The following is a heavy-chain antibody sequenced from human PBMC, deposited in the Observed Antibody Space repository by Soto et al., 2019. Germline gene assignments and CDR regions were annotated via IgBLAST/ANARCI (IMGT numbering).Heavy chain of an antibody. CDR3: ATVGSGGNCSCYFDS. J-gene: IGHJ4*02. CDR2: ISYDGGNA. Sequence: QVQLAESGGGVVQPGRSLRLSCAASGFTFSNYAMHWVRQAPGKGLEWMAIISYDGGNASYADSVKGRFTISRDNSKNMVFLQMSSLRAEDMAVYYSATVGSGGNCSCYFDSWGPGTLVTVSS. CDR1: GFTFSNYA. V-gene: IGHV3-30*03. D-gene: IGHD2-15*01.